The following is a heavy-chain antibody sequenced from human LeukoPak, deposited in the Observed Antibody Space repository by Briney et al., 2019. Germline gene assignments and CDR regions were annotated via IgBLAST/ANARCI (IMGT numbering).Heavy chain of an antibody. CDR3: ARDLRYSGYDEIYYYYYYMDV. Sequence: PGGSLRLSCAASGFTFSSYWMSWVRQAPGKGLEWVANIKQYGSEKYYVDSVKGRFTISRDNAKNSLYLQMDSLRAEDTAVYYCARDLRYSGYDEIYYYYYYMDVWGKGTTVTVSS. J-gene: IGHJ6*03. CDR1: GFTFSSYW. CDR2: IKQYGSEK. D-gene: IGHD5-12*01. V-gene: IGHV3-7*01.